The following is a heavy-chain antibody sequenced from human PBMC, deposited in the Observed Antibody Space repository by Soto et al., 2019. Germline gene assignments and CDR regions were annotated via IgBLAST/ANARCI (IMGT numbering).Heavy chain of an antibody. Sequence: QVQLVQSGAPVKKPGSSVKVSCKASGGTFSSYAISWVRQAPGQGLEWMGGIIPIFGTANYAQKFQGRVTITADESTSTAYMELSSLRSEDTAVYDWGRVVTVVKSFHYWYFDLWGRGTLVTVSS. CDR1: GGTFSSYA. D-gene: IGHD2-15*01. J-gene: IGHJ2*01. CDR3: GRVVTVVKSFHYWYFDL. V-gene: IGHV1-69*12. CDR2: IIPIFGTA.